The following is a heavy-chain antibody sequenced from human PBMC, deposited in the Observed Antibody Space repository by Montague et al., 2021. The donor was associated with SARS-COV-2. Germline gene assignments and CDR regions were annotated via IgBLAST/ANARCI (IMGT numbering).Heavy chain of an antibody. CDR1: GFTFSSYP. Sequence: SLRLSCAASGFTFSSYPMSWVRQAPGKRLEWVSTITATGGDTHYSDSVKGRLTISRDTSKNTLYLQMSGLRAEDTAAYYCAKTQLPGFKFDYWGQGSQVTVSS. V-gene: IGHV3-23*01. J-gene: IGHJ4*02. CDR2: ITATGGDT. CDR3: AKTQLPGFKFDY.